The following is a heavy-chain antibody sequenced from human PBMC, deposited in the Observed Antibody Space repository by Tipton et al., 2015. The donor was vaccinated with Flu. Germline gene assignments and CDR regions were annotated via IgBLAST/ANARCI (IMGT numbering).Heavy chain of an antibody. CDR3: ARDHYYDSGNYYHGFDY. CDR2: VFYDGTA. J-gene: IGHJ4*02. CDR1: GDFIRENNYY. V-gene: IGHV4-39*07. Sequence: TLSLTYTVSGDFIRENNYYWGWIRQSRGKPLEWIWSVFYDGTASYNSALGGRVTSSVDTSKNHYSLGLTSMTAADTAMYFCARDHYYDSGNYYHGFDYWGQGSLVTVAS. D-gene: IGHD3-10*01.